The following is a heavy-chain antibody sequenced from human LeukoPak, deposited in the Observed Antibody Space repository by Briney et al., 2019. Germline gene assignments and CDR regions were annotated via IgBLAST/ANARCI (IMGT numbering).Heavy chain of an antibody. CDR2: ISGSGTDT. D-gene: IGHD5-18*01. CDR1: GLRFSGQY. V-gene: IGHV3-11*01. CDR3: AKDSQMGWLMERIDY. J-gene: IGHJ4*02. Sequence: MAGGSLRLSCAASGLRFSGQYMIWIRQAPGKGLEWVAFISGSGTDTFYADSVKGRFFISKDNTRDSLSLQMNSLSAEDTAVYYCAKDSQMGWLMERIDYWGQGTLVTVSS.